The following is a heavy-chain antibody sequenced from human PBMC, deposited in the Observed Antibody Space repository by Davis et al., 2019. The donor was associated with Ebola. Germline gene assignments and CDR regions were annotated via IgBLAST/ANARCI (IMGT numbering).Heavy chain of an antibody. CDR1: GYTFSDYY. CDR3: ARDRYCSSTSCYRGGSNLYYFDY. D-gene: IGHD2-2*01. CDR2: INPNSGGT. V-gene: IGHV1-2*04. Sequence: ASVKVSCKASGYTFSDYYMHWVRQAPGQGLEWMGWINPNSGGTNYAQKFQGWVTMTSDTSISTAYMDLSRLRSDDTAVYYCARDRYCSSTSCYRGGSNLYYFDYWGQGTLVTVSS. J-gene: IGHJ4*02.